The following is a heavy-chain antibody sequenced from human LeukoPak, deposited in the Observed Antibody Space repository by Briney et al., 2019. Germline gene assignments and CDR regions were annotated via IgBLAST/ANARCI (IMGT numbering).Heavy chain of an antibody. V-gene: IGHV3-53*01. Sequence: GGSLRLSCAASGFTVSRSYMSWVRQSPGKGLEWVSVIYSGGSTYYADSVKGRFTISRDNSKNTLYLQMNSLRAEDTAVYYCARESDYYFDYWGQGTLVTVSS. D-gene: IGHD3-16*01. J-gene: IGHJ4*02. CDR2: IYSGGST. CDR3: ARESDYYFDY. CDR1: GFTVSRSY.